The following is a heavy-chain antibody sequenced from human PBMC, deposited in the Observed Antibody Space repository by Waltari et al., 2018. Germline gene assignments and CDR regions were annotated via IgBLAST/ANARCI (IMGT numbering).Heavy chain of an antibody. Sequence: QVQLVQSGAEVKKPGSSVKVSCKASGGTFSSYAISWVRQAPGQGLEWMGGIIPIFGTANYAQKFQGRVTITADTSTDTAYMELSSLRSEDTAVYYCAKAYYDFWSGLPRYYYMDVWGKGTTVTVSS. J-gene: IGHJ6*03. D-gene: IGHD3-3*01. CDR3: AKAYYDFWSGLPRYYYMDV. V-gene: IGHV1-69*13. CDR1: GGTFSSYA. CDR2: IIPIFGTA.